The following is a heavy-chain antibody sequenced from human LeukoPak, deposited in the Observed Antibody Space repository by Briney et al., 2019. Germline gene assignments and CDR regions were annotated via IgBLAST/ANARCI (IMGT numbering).Heavy chain of an antibody. CDR2: ISGSGGST. V-gene: IGHV3-23*01. D-gene: IGHD6-6*01. CDR1: GFTFSSYA. Sequence: GGSLRLSCAASGFTFSSYAMSWVRQAPGKGLEWVSAISGSGGSTYYADSVKGRFTISRDNSKNTLYLQMNSLRAEDTAVYYCAKDLSSSFDDYYYGMDVWGQGTTVTVSS. CDR3: AKDLSSSFDDYYYGMDV. J-gene: IGHJ6*02.